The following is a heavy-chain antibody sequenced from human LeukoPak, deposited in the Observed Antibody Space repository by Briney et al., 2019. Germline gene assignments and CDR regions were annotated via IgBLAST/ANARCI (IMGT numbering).Heavy chain of an antibody. J-gene: IGHJ4*02. Sequence: SETLSLTCAVYGGSFSGYYWSWIRQPPGKGLEWIGEINHSGSTNYNPSLKSRVTISVDTSKNQFSLKLSSVTAADTAVYYCAKSGDHIVATTFDYWGQGTLVTVSS. V-gene: IGHV4-34*01. CDR3: AKSGDHIVATTFDY. D-gene: IGHD5-12*01. CDR2: INHSGST. CDR1: GGSFSGYY.